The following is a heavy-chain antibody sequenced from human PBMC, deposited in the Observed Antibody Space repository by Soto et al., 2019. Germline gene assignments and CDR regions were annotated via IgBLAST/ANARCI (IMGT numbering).Heavy chain of an antibody. D-gene: IGHD3-9*01. CDR1: GFTFTSSA. V-gene: IGHV1-58*01. CDR2: IVVGSGNT. Sequence: GASVKVSCKASGFTFTSSAVQWVRQARGQRLEWIGWIVVGSGNTNYAQKFQERVTITRDMSTSTACMELSSLRSEDTAVYYCAARYFDPHYYYYGMDVWGQGTTVTVSS. CDR3: AARYFDPHYYYYGMDV. J-gene: IGHJ6*02.